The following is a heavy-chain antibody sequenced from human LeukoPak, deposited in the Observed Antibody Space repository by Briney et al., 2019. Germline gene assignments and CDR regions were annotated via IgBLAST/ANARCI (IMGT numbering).Heavy chain of an antibody. V-gene: IGHV1-46*01. Sequence: ASVKVSCKASGYTFTIYYMNWVRQAAGHGREWMGGLSTRIRDTTSAPKFQGRVTMTRDTSTSTGYMELSRLRSDDPAVYYCARDVGLAGLGDYWGQGTLVTVSS. J-gene: IGHJ4*02. CDR2: LSTRIRDT. D-gene: IGHD3/OR15-3a*01. CDR1: GYTFTIYY. CDR3: ARDVGLAGLGDY.